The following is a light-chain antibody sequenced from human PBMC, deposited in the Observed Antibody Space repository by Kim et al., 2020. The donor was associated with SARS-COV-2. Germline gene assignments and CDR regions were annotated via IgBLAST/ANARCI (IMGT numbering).Light chain of an antibody. CDR2: TAS. V-gene: IGKV1-9*01. Sequence: ASVGDRVTITCRASQDISSYLAWYQQKPGKAPNLLIYTASTLQSGVPSRFSGSGSGTEFTLTISSLQPEDFATYYCQQLNTYPLTFGQGTRLEIK. CDR1: QDISSY. J-gene: IGKJ5*01. CDR3: QQLNTYPLT.